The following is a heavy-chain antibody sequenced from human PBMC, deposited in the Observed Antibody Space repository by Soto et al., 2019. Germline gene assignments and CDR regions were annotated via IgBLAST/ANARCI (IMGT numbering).Heavy chain of an antibody. D-gene: IGHD3-22*01. Sequence: GETRKISCKCSGYSFSDYWITREPQKPGKGLEWMGRIDPSASQTYYSPSLRGHVTISVTKSITTALLQWSSLRTSDTSMYYCERQIYVSDTGGYFQYCFDSWGQGTPVTVSS. CDR2: IDPSASQT. V-gene: IGHV5-10-1*01. CDR3: ERQIYVSDTGGYFQYCFDS. CDR1: GYSFSDYW. J-gene: IGHJ4*02.